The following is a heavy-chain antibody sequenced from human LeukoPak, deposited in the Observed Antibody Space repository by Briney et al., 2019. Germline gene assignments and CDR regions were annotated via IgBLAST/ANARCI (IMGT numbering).Heavy chain of an antibody. CDR3: ARVVVAAFDY. V-gene: IGHV4-34*01. D-gene: IGHD2-15*01. Sequence: PSETLSLTCAVYGGSFSGYYWSWIRQPPGKGLEWIGEINHSGSTNYNPSLKSRVTVSVDTSKNQFSLKLSSVTAADTAVYYCARVVVAAFDYWGQGTLATVSS. CDR1: GGSFSGYY. J-gene: IGHJ4*02. CDR2: INHSGST.